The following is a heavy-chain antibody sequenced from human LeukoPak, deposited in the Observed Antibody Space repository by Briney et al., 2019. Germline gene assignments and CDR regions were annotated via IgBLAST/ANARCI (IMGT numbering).Heavy chain of an antibody. Sequence: SETLSLTCTVSGVSISGDHWNWIRQPPGKGLEWIGCIYYSGSTYYNPSLKSRVTISVDMSKSQFSLRLTSVTAADTAVYYCARENDFEIWGQGTLVTVSS. J-gene: IGHJ3*02. V-gene: IGHV4-59*01. CDR2: IYYSGST. CDR3: ARENDFEI. CDR1: GVSISGDH.